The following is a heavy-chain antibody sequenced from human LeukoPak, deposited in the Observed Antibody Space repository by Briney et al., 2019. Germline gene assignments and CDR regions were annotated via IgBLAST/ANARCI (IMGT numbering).Heavy chain of an antibody. J-gene: IGHJ6*02. Sequence: GPVKVSCKASGYTFTSYAMHWVRQAPGQRLEWMGWINAGNGNTKYSQKFQGRVTITRDTSASTAYMELSSLRSEDTAVYYCARERRRGYSYGYHGMDVWGQGTTVTVSS. CDR2: INAGNGNT. CDR3: ARERRRGYSYGYHGMDV. D-gene: IGHD5-18*01. V-gene: IGHV1-3*01. CDR1: GYTFTSYA.